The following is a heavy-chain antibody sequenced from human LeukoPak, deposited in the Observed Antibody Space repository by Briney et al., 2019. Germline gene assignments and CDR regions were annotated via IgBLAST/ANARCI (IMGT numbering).Heavy chain of an antibody. CDR3: AKGHCSGGSCYSSSDY. CDR1: GFTFDDYA. D-gene: IGHD2-15*01. Sequence: GGSLRLSCAGSGFTFDDYAMHWVGQARGKGVEGVCLISWDGGSTYYAESVKGRFTISRENSKKYLYVQMKSLRAEDTALYYCAKGHCSGGSCYSSSDYWGQGTLVTVSS. CDR2: ISWDGGST. V-gene: IGHV3-43D*03. J-gene: IGHJ4*02.